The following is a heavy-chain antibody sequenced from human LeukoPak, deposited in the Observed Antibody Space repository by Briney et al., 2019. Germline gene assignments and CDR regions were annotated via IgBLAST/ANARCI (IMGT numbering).Heavy chain of an antibody. CDR1: GFTFNSYA. V-gene: IGHV3-23*01. D-gene: IGHD3-16*02. J-gene: IGHJ5*02. CDR2: ITGSGDST. Sequence: GGSLRLSCAASGFTFNSYAMSWVRQAPGKGLEWVSTITGSGDSTYYADSVKGRFTISRDNSKNTLYLQMDSLRAEDTAVYYCAKTVSGSYQRFDPWGQGTLVTVSS. CDR3: AKTVSGSYQRFDP.